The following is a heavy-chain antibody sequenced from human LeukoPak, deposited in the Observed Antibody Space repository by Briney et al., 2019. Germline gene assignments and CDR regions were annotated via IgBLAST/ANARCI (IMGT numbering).Heavy chain of an antibody. CDR2: IYYSGTT. D-gene: IGHD3-3*01. CDR1: GGSVSSSSYS. Sequence: SETLSLTCTVSGGSVSSSSYSWGWIRQPPGKGLEWIGSIYYSGTTYYNPSLKSRVTISVDTSKIQFSLKLSSVAATDTAVYFCARLRFDFWSGYTHPYFDYWGQGTLVTVSS. V-gene: IGHV4-39*01. J-gene: IGHJ4*02. CDR3: ARLRFDFWSGYTHPYFDY.